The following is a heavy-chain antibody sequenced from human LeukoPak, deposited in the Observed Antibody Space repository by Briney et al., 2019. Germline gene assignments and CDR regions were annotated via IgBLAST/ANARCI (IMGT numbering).Heavy chain of an antibody. CDR2: IYYSGTT. Sequence: SETLSLTCTVSGSSISSSPYYWGWIRQPPGKGLEWIGSIYYSGTTHYNPSLESRVTISVDTSKNQFSLKLTSVTAADTAVYYCARTMEGYCSGGSCYQYSYYMDVWGKGTTVTVSS. V-gene: IGHV4-39*07. D-gene: IGHD2-15*01. J-gene: IGHJ6*03. CDR3: ARTMEGYCSGGSCYQYSYYMDV. CDR1: GSSISSSPYY.